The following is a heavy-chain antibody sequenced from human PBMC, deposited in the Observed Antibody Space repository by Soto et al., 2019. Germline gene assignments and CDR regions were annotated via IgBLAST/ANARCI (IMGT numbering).Heavy chain of an antibody. D-gene: IGHD2-15*01. Sequence: GESLKISCTGCGYIFTGYWIGWVRQMTGKCLEWMWIIYPGDSDTRYSPSFQGQVTISADKSISTAYLQWSSLKASDTAMYYCATHDSWDYYYYGMDVWGQGTTVTVSS. CDR2: IYPGDSDT. J-gene: IGHJ6*02. CDR1: GYIFTGYW. V-gene: IGHV5-51*01. CDR3: ATHDSWDYYYYGMDV.